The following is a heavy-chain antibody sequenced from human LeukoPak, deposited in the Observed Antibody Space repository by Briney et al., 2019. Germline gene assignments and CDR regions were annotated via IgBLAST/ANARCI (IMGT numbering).Heavy chain of an antibody. J-gene: IGHJ5*02. D-gene: IGHD3-3*01. CDR1: GGTFSSYA. CDR2: IIPIFGTA. V-gene: IGHV1-69*13. Sequence: SVKVSCKASGGTFSSYAISWVRQAPGQGLEWMGGIIPIFGTANYAQKFQGRVTITADESTSTAYMELSSLRSEDTAVYYCARALGPTYYDFWSGYYTIRWFDPWGQGTLVTVSS. CDR3: ARALGPTYYDFWSGYYTIRWFDP.